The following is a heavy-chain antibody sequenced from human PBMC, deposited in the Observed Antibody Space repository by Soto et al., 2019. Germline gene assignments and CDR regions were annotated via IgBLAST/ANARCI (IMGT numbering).Heavy chain of an antibody. D-gene: IGHD3-10*01. J-gene: IGHJ4*02. CDR2: ISRDGANR. Sequence: GGSLRLSXAASGVTSGDLGMSWVRQCPGRGLEWVSTISRDGANRHYADSVNGRFTISRDNSRNTVDLHMARLRAEDTARYYCVSWFSAHFDYWGQGIVVTVSS. V-gene: IGHV3-23*01. CDR3: VSWFSAHFDY. CDR1: GVTSGDLG.